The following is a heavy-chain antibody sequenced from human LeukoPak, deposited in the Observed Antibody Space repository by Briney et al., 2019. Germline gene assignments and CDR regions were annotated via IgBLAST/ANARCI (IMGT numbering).Heavy chain of an antibody. CDR2: IYPGDSDT. CDR3: ARGPRVGVSSDFDI. D-gene: IGHD1-26*01. J-gene: IGHJ3*02. Sequence: GESLKISCKGSGYSFTSYWIGWVRQMPGKGLACMGIIYPGDSDTRYSPSFQGQVTISADRSISTAYLQWSRLKASDTAMYYCARGPRVGVSSDFDIWGQGTMVTVSS. CDR1: GYSFTSYW. V-gene: IGHV5-51*01.